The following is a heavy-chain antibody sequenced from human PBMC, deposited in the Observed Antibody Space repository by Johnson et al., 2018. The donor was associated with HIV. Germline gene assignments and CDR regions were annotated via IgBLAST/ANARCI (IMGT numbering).Heavy chain of an antibody. D-gene: IGHD6-19*01. Sequence: VQLVESGGGLIQPGGSLRLSCAASGFTVSSNYMSWVRQAPGKGLEWVSGINGNGGSTGYADAVKGRFTIYRDNAKNSLYLQMNNRRAEDTAVYYCARGGGGWEEGALDIWGQGTMVTVSS. CDR1: GFTVSSNY. CDR2: INGNGGST. J-gene: IGHJ3*02. V-gene: IGHV3-53*01. CDR3: ARGGGGWEEGALDI.